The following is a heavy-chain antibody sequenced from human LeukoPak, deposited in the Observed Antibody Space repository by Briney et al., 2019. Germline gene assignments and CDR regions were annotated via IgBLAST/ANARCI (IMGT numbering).Heavy chain of an antibody. CDR1: GFPFSSYW. CDR2: IDSDGSST. D-gene: IGHD2-15*01. CDR3: ARMIDGGLAAFDI. V-gene: IGHV3-74*03. J-gene: IGHJ3*02. Sequence: GGSLRLSCAGSGFPFSSYWMHWVRQAPGKGLVWVSRIDSDGSSTAYADSVKGRFTISRDNAENTVYLQMSSLRAEDTAVYFCARMIDGGLAAFDIWGQGTMATVSS.